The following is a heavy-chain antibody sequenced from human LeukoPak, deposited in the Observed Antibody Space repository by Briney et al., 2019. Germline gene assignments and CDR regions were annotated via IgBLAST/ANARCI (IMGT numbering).Heavy chain of an antibody. CDR1: GGSISSTDYY. D-gene: IGHD1-26*01. J-gene: IGHJ2*01. V-gene: IGHV4-39*01. CDR2: IYYRGRT. Sequence: PSETLSLTCTVSGGSISSTDYYWGWIRQSPGKGLEWIGSIYYRGRTYYNPSLKSPVSISIDTSKNQFSLKLSSVTAADTAVYYCARLVGAVLWYFDLWGRGTLVTVSS. CDR3: ARLVGAVLWYFDL.